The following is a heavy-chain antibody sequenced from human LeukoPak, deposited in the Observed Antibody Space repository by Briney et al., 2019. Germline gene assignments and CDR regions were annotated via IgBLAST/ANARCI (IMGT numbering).Heavy chain of an antibody. D-gene: IGHD1-26*01. J-gene: IGHJ4*02. CDR2: ISGSGGST. CDR3: AKSKGVGATDY. V-gene: IGHV3-23*01. CDR1: GFTFSSYA. Sequence: GRSLRLSCAASGFTFSSYAMSWVRQAPRTRLEWVSAISGSGGSTYYADSGKGRFTISRDNSKNALYLQMNSLRAEDTAVYYCAKSKGVGATDYWGQGTLVTVSS.